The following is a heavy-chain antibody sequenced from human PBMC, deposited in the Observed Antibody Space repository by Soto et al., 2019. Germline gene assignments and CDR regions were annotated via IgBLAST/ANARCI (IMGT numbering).Heavy chain of an antibody. Sequence: QPGGSLRLSCAASGFTFSSYEMNWVRQAPGKGLEWVSYISSSGSTIYYADSVKGRFTISRDNAKNSLYLQMNSLRAEDTAVYYCARGDSSSWVANSGYYYYGMDVWGQGTTVTVSS. CDR3: ARGDSSSWVANSGYYYYGMDV. V-gene: IGHV3-48*03. CDR2: ISSSGSTI. J-gene: IGHJ6*02. CDR1: GFTFSSYE. D-gene: IGHD6-13*01.